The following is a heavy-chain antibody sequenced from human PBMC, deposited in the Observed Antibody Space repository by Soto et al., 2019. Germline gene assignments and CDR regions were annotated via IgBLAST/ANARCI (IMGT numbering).Heavy chain of an antibody. J-gene: IGHJ6*02. CDR3: AKWGLSGHGMDV. V-gene: IGHV3-30*18. Sequence: QVQLVESGGGVVQPGRSLRLSCAASGYIFSNYGMHWVRQAPGKGLEGVAVTSYDGSKKYYADSVKGRFTISKDNSKNTVYLQMNSLRIEDTAVYYCAKWGLSGHGMDVWGQGTTLTVSS. CDR1: GYIFSNYG. D-gene: IGHD7-27*01. CDR2: TSYDGSKK.